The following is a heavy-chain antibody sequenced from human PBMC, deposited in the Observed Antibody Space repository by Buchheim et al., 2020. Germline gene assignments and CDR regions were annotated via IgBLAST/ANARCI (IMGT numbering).Heavy chain of an antibody. Sequence: EVQLLESGGGLVQPGGSLRLSCAASGFTFSTYAMRWVRQAPGKGLEWVSDISAFGGSTYYADSVRGRFTISRDNSKSTLYLQMNSLRAEDTAIYYCAKHINTVTYSPPDYWGRGT. J-gene: IGHJ4*02. CDR2: ISAFGGST. CDR3: AKHINTVTYSPPDY. V-gene: IGHV3-23*01. D-gene: IGHD2-15*01. CDR1: GFTFSTYA.